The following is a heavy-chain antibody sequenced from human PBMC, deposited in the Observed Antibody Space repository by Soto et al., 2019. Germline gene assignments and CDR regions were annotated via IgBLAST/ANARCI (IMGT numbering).Heavy chain of an antibody. CDR2: IYHSGST. D-gene: IGHD3-22*01. V-gene: IGHV4-38-2*01. CDR1: GYYLSSGYY. CDR3: ARGSVDTVDSSGFYEY. J-gene: IGHJ4*02. Sequence: SETLSLTSAVSGYYLSSGYYWGLILQPLGKGLEWIGSIYHSGSTYYNPSLKSRVTISVDTSKNQFSPKLTSVTAADRAVYYCARGSVDTVDSSGFYEYWGQGTPVTVSS.